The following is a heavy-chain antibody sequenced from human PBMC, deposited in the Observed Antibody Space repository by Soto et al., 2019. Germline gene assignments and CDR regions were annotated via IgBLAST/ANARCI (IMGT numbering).Heavy chain of an antibody. J-gene: IGHJ4*02. Sequence: GGSLRLSCAASGFTFSSYAMHWVRQAPGKGLEWVAVISYDGSNKYYADSVKGRFTISRDNSKNTLYLQMNSLRAEDTAVYYCASLILNSGSYQYHFDYWGQGTLVTVSS. CDR3: ASLILNSGSYQYHFDY. CDR2: ISYDGSNK. CDR1: GFTFSSYA. V-gene: IGHV3-30-3*01. D-gene: IGHD1-26*01.